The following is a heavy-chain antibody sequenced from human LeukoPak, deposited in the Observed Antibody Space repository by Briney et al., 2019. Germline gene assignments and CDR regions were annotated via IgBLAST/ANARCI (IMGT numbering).Heavy chain of an antibody. Sequence: GGSLRLSCAASGFTFGSYAMHWVRQAPGKGLEYVSAVTSNGGSTYYANSVKGRFTISRDNSKNTLYLQMGSLRAEDMAVYYCAELGITMIGGVWGKGTTVTISS. CDR2: VTSNGGST. CDR1: GFTFGSYA. V-gene: IGHV3-64*01. CDR3: AELGITMIGGV. D-gene: IGHD3-10*02. J-gene: IGHJ6*04.